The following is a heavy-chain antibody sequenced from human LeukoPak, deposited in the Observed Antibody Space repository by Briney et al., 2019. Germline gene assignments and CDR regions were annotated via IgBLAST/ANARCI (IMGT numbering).Heavy chain of an antibody. J-gene: IGHJ4*02. Sequence: GGSLRLSCATSGFTFNNYWMSWVRQAPGRGLEWVANINQDGSKKDYVDSVKGRFTLSRDNAKNPLYLHINSLRAEDSGVYYCARDRVAVAGAGYYFDYWGPGTLVTVSS. D-gene: IGHD6-19*01. CDR1: GFTFNNYW. V-gene: IGHV3-7*03. CDR2: INQDGSKK. CDR3: ARDRVAVAGAGYYFDY.